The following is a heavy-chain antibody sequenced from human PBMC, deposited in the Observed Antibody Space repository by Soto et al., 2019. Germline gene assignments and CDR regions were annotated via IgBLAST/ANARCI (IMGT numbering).Heavy chain of an antibody. CDR2: INPSGGST. D-gene: IGHD6-19*01. V-gene: IGHV1-46*01. J-gene: IGHJ5*02. CDR3: ARDRYFQGSGWSRFDP. Sequence: ASVKVSCKASGYTFTSYYMHWVRQAPGQGLEWMGIINPSGGSTSYAQKFQGRVTMTRDTSTSTVYMELSSLRSEDTAVYYCARDRYFQGSGWSRFDPWGQGTLVTVSS. CDR1: GYTFTSYY.